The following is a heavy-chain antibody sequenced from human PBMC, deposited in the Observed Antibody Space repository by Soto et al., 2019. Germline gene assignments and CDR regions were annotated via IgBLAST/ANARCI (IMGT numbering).Heavy chain of an antibody. CDR2: INPNSGGT. Sequence: ASVKVSCKASGYTFTGYYMHWVRQAPGQGLEWMGWINPNSGGTNYAQKFQGWVTMTRDTSISTAYMELSRLRSDDTAVYYCARGMTAGGAGYYYHYGMDVWGQGTTVTVSS. J-gene: IGHJ6*02. CDR1: GYTFTGYY. CDR3: ARGMTAGGAGYYYHYGMDV. V-gene: IGHV1-2*04. D-gene: IGHD2-21*02.